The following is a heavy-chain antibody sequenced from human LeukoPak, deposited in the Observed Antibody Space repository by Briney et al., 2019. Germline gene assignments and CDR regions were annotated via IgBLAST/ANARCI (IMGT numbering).Heavy chain of an antibody. CDR2: ISYDGSNK. CDR3: ARDRGLLWFGESEYYFDY. CDR1: GFTFSSYA. J-gene: IGHJ4*02. V-gene: IGHV3-30*04. D-gene: IGHD3-10*01. Sequence: PGGSLRLSCAASGFTFSSYAMHWVRQAPGKGLEWVAVISYDGSNKCYADSVKGRFTISRDNSKTTLYLQMNSLRAEDTVVYYCARDRGLLWFGESEYYFDYWGQGTLVTVSS.